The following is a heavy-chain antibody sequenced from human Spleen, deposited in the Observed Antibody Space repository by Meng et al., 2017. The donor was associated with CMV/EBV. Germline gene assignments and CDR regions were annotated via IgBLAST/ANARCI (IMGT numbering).Heavy chain of an antibody. J-gene: IGHJ4*02. V-gene: IGHV1-69*05. CDR1: FSSSS. Sequence: FSSSSLMWVRQAPGQGLEWMGGITPAFEAADYAQKYRDRVTITTDDSATTAYMEMSSLGAEGTAVYFCARGPSITVGGVIIWPLEDWGQGTLVTVSS. CDR3: ARGPSITVGGVIIWPLED. CDR2: ITPAFEAA. D-gene: IGHD3-16*02.